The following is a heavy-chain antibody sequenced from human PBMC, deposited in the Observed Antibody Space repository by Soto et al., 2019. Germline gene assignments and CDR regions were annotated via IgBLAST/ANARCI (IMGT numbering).Heavy chain of an antibody. Sequence: QVQLVQSGAEVKKPGASVKVSCKASGYTFTSYDINWVRQATGQGLEWMGWMNPNSGNTGYAQKFQGRVTMTRNTSINTAYMELSSLRSEDTAVYYCARGGSITMIPALRWYFDLWGRGTLVTVSS. CDR1: GYTFTSYD. CDR3: ARGGSITMIPALRWYFDL. J-gene: IGHJ2*01. CDR2: MNPNSGNT. D-gene: IGHD3-22*01. V-gene: IGHV1-8*01.